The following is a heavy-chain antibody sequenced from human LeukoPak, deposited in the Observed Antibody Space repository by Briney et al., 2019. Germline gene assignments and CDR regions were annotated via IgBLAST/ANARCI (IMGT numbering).Heavy chain of an antibody. CDR1: GFTFGGYG. D-gene: IGHD1-14*01. J-gene: IGHJ4*02. CDR3: TRYNNDHFDY. CDR2: IAYDGSRA. Sequence: GGSLRLSCAGSGFTFGGYGMHWFRQTPGKGLEWVAVIAYDGSRAFYADSVKGRFTISRDNSKNTMSVQMDDLRAEDTAVYFCTRYNNDHFDYWGQGTLVTVSS. V-gene: IGHV3-30*12.